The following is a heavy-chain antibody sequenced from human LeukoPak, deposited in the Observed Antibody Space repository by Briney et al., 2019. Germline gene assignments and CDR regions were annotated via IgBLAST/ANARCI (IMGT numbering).Heavy chain of an antibody. CDR3: ARADSRITYYFDY. Sequence: PGGSLRLSCAASGFTFSSYAMNWVRQAPGKGLEWVSAISGSGGSTYYADSVKGRFAISRDNSKNTLYLQMNSLRAEDTAVYYCARADSRITYYFDYWGQGTLVTVSS. V-gene: IGHV3-23*01. CDR2: ISGSGGST. D-gene: IGHD3-3*01. CDR1: GFTFSSYA. J-gene: IGHJ4*02.